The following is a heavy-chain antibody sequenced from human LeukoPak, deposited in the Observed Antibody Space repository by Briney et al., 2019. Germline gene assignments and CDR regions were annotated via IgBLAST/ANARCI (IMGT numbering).Heavy chain of an antibody. Sequence: GASVKVSCKASGYTFTGYYIHWVRQAPGQGLEWMGWINPNSGGTNYAQKFQGRVTMTRDTSISTAYMELSRLRSDDTAVYYCARDVHGPQWGAFDIWGQGTMVTVSS. V-gene: IGHV1-2*02. CDR2: INPNSGGT. CDR1: GYTFTGYY. D-gene: IGHD1-26*01. J-gene: IGHJ3*02. CDR3: ARDVHGPQWGAFDI.